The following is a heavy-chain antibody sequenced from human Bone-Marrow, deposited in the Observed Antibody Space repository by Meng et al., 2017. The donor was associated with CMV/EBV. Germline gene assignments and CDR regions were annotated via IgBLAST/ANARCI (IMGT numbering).Heavy chain of an antibody. D-gene: IGHD3-22*01. J-gene: IGHJ4*02. CDR1: GFTFSSYA. CDR2: ISGSGSTI. CDR3: TRAGYYDSSGTSVDY. V-gene: IGHV3-48*04. Sequence: GGSLRLSCAASGFTFSSYAMSWVRQAPGKGLEWVSHISGSGSTIYYADSVKGRFTISRDNAKKSLYLQMNSLRAEDTAVYYCTRAGYYDSSGTSVDYWGQGTLVTVSS.